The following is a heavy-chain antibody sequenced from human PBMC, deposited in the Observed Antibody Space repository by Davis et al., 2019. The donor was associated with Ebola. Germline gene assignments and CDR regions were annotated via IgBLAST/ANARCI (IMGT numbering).Heavy chain of an antibody. CDR1: GFTFRSYA. CDR2: ISYDGRNK. CDR3: ARDLPGGDWYFDL. D-gene: IGHD1-14*01. J-gene: IGHJ2*01. V-gene: IGHV3-30*04. Sequence: GRSLRLSCAASGFTFRSYAMHWVRQAPGKGLEWVAVISYDGRNKYYADSVKGRFTISRDNSKNTLYLQMSSLRAEDTAVYYCARDLPGGDWYFDLWGRGTLVTVSS.